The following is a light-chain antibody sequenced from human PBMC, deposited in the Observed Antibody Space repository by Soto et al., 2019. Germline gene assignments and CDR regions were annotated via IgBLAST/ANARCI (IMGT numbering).Light chain of an antibody. J-gene: IGKJ4*01. CDR2: DAS. V-gene: IGKV3-11*01. CDR1: QSVSSY. CDR3: QQRSNWPLT. Sequence: EIVLTQSPATLSLSPGERATLSCRASQSVSSYLAWYQQKPGQAPRLLIYDASNRATGIPAMFSGSGSGTDFALTISSLEPADFAVYYCQQRSNWPLTFGGGTKVEIK.